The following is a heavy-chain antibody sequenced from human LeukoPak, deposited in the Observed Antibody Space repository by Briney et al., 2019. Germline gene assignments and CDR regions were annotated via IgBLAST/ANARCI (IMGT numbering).Heavy chain of an antibody. V-gene: IGHV4-31*03. CDR1: GGSISSGGYY. Sequence: SETLSLTCTVPGGSISSGGYYWSWIRQHPGKGLEWIGYIYYSGSTYYNPSLKSRVTISVDTSKNQFSLKLSSVTAADTAVYYCARGMAAAGVDYWGQGTLVTVSS. J-gene: IGHJ4*02. CDR2: IYYSGST. D-gene: IGHD6-13*01. CDR3: ARGMAAAGVDY.